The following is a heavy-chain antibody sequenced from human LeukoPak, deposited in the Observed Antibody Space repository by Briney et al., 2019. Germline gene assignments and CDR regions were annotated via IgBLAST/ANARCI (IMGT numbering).Heavy chain of an antibody. CDR1: GGSISSYY. J-gene: IGHJ3*02. V-gene: IGHV4-59*12. Sequence: SETLSLTCTVSGGSISSYYWSWIRQPPGKGLEWIGYIYYSGSTNYNPSLKSRVTISVDTSKNQFSLQLNSVTPEDTAVYYCAAGYSSSPHFWGAFDIWGQGTMVTVSS. CDR3: AAGYSSSPHFWGAFDI. D-gene: IGHD6-13*01. CDR2: IYYSGST.